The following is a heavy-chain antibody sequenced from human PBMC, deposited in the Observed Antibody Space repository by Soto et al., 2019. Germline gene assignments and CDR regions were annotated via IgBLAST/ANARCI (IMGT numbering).Heavy chain of an antibody. D-gene: IGHD3-3*01. CDR1: GGSFSGYY. Sequence: RSLTCAVYGGSFSGYYWSWIRQPPGKGLEWIGEINHSGSTNYNPSLKSRVTISVDTSKNQFSLKLSSVTAADTAVYYCARGRDDFWSGYIDYWGQGTLVTVSS. J-gene: IGHJ4*02. CDR3: ARGRDDFWSGYIDY. CDR2: INHSGST. V-gene: IGHV4-34*01.